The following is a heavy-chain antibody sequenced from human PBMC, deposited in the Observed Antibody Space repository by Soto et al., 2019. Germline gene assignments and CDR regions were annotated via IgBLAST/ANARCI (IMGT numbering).Heavy chain of an antibody. V-gene: IGHV1-3*01. D-gene: IGHD6-19*01. CDR2: INGGDGNT. CDR1: GFIFISYA. Sequence: GASVKVSCKASGFIFISYAIHWVRQAPGQRLEWMGWINGGDGNTRYSQKFQGRVTITRDTSASTAYMELNSLTSEDTAVYYCAGSVAGASNAFDFWVQGTMVTVSS. CDR3: AGSVAGASNAFDF. J-gene: IGHJ3*01.